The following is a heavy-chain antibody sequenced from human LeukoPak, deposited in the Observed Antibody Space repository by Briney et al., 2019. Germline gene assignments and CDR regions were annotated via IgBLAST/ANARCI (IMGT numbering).Heavy chain of an antibody. CDR2: IYYSGST. Sequence: PSETLSLTCTVSGGSVSSSSYSWDWIRQSPGKGLEWIGSIYYSGSTYYNPSLKSRVTISVDTSKNQFSLKLSSVTAADTAVYYCARGEAAAISLDYWGQGTLVTVSS. D-gene: IGHD6-13*01. V-gene: IGHV4-39*07. CDR3: ARGEAAAISLDY. J-gene: IGHJ4*02. CDR1: GGSVSSSSYS.